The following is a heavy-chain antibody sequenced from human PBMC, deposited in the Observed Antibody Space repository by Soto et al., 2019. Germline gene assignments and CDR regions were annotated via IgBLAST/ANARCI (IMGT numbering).Heavy chain of an antibody. CDR1: GFTFDSYG. Sequence: GGSLRLSCAASGFTFDSYGIHWVRQAPGKGLEWVAVISHDGSKTNYADSVKGRVTISRDNSKDTVYLQMNSLRAEDTAVYYCVRTAEHTFDHWGQGTLVTVSS. J-gene: IGHJ4*02. V-gene: IGHV3-30*03. CDR3: VRTAEHTFDH. CDR2: ISHDGSKT.